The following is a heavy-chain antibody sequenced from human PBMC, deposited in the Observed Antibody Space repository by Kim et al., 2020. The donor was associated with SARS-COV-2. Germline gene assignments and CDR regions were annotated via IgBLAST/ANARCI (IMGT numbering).Heavy chain of an antibody. Sequence: GGSLRLSCAASGFTVSSNYMSWVRQAPGKGLEWVSVIYSGGSTYYADSVKGRFTISRDNSKNTLYLQMNSLRAEDTAVYYCAFQPDSNYGGWPFDYWGQGTLVTVSS. CDR3: AFQPDSNYGGWPFDY. D-gene: IGHD4-4*01. V-gene: IGHV3-66*01. CDR2: IYSGGST. CDR1: GFTVSSNY. J-gene: IGHJ4*02.